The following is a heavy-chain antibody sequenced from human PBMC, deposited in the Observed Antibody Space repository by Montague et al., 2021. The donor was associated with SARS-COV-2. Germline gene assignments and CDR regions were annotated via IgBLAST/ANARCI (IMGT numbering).Heavy chain of an antibody. CDR2: VNRDGSDT. CDR1: GFTFSRSW. CDR3: VRVSSDYHFDY. V-gene: IGHV3-74*01. D-gene: IGHD6-19*01. J-gene: IGHJ4*02. Sequence: SMRLSCDASGFTFSRSWMHWVRQAPGKGLVWVSRVNRDGSDTDYAHSVQGRFTVSRDNAKNAPYLDMTGLRAEDTAVYFCVRVSSDYHFDYWGQGTLVTVSS.